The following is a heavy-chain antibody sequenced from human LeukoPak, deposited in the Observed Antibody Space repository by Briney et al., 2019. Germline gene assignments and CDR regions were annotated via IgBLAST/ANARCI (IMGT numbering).Heavy chain of an antibody. CDR2: IYYSGST. V-gene: IGHV4-30-4*01. D-gene: IGHD3-3*01. CDR3: ASGYYDFWSGYSYYFDY. Sequence: PSQTLSLTCTVSGGSISSGDYYWSWVRQPPGKGLEWIGYIYYSGSTYYNPSLKSRVTISVDTSKNQFSLKLSSVTAADTAVYYCASGYYDFWSGYSYYFDYRGQGTLGAVSS. J-gene: IGHJ4*02. CDR1: GGSISSGDYY.